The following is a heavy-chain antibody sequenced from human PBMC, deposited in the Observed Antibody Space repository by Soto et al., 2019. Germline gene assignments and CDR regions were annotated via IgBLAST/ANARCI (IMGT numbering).Heavy chain of an antibody. Sequence: ASVKVSCKASGYRFTNYGITWVRQAPGQGLEWMGWIGVFNGNTDYDQKFRDRVAMTTDTSTTTAYLELRSLTSDDTAVYYCARVEYGDLIYVDYWGQGTLVTVSS. CDR3: ARVEYGDLIYVDY. V-gene: IGHV1-18*01. CDR2: IGVFNGNT. CDR1: GYRFTNYG. D-gene: IGHD2-21*02. J-gene: IGHJ4*02.